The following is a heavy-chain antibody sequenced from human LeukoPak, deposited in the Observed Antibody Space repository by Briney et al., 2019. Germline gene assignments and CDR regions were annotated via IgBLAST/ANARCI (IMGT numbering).Heavy chain of an antibody. CDR1: GITFRSFY. J-gene: IGHJ4*02. Sequence: GGSLRLSCAASGITFRSFYMSWVRQAPGKGLEWVANINQDGRQKNYVDSVKGRFTISRDNAKNSLFLQVNSLRAEDTAVYYCARMTGGLWDYWGQGTLVTVSS. CDR2: INQDGRQK. CDR3: ARMTGGLWDY. D-gene: IGHD2-15*01. V-gene: IGHV3-7*05.